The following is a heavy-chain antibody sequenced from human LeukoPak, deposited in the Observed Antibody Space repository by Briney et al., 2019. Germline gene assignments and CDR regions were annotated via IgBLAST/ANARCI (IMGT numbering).Heavy chain of an antibody. V-gene: IGHV5-51*07. CDR3: ARPGYCSTTTCAAFDI. J-gene: IGHJ3*02. CDR1: GYSFTSSW. D-gene: IGHD2-2*03. Sequence: GESLKISCKGSGYSFTSSWIGWVHQMPGKGLEWMGIIYPGDSDTRYSPSFQGQVTVSADKSISTAYLQWSSLKASDTAMYYCARPGYCSTTTCAAFDIWGQGTTVTVSS. CDR2: IYPGDSDT.